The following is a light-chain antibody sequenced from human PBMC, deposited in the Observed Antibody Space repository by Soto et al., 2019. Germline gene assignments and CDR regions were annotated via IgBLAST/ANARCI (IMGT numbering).Light chain of an antibody. CDR1: KIGTKS. CDR3: QVWDGSSDHQV. J-gene: IGLJ3*02. CDR2: DDT. V-gene: IGLV3-21*02. Sequence: SYVLTQPPSVSVAPGQTASLTCGGHKIGTKSVHWYQQRPGQAPLLVVFDDTDRPSGIPERFSGSNSGNTATLTISRVEAGDEADYYCQVWDGSSDHQVFGGGTKLTVL.